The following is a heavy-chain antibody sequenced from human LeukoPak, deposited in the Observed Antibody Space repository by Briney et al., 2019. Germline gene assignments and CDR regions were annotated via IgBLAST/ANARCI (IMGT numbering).Heavy chain of an antibody. CDR2: IWYGGSNK. CDR1: GFTFSSYG. V-gene: IGHV3-30*02. Sequence: PGGSLRLSGAASGFTFSSYGMHWVRKAPGKGLEWVAVIWYGGSNKYYADSVKGRFTISRDNSKNTLYLQINSLRAEDTAVYYCAKDSGPGIAARPLIYYFDYWGQGTLVTVSS. CDR3: AKDSGPGIAARPLIYYFDY. J-gene: IGHJ4*02. D-gene: IGHD6-6*01.